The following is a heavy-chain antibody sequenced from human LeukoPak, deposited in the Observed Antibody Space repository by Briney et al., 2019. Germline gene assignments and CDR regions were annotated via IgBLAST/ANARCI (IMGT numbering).Heavy chain of an antibody. D-gene: IGHD3-10*01. CDR2: INPSGGST. CDR3: AKVANYYYGSETYYFFEH. Sequence: ASVKVSCKASGYTFTSYYMHWVRQAPGQGLEWMGIINPSGGSTSYAQKFQGRVTMTRDTSTSTVYIELSSLRSEDTAVYYCAKVANYYYGSETYYFFEHWGQGTPVTVSS. V-gene: IGHV1-46*01. J-gene: IGHJ4*02. CDR1: GYTFTSYY.